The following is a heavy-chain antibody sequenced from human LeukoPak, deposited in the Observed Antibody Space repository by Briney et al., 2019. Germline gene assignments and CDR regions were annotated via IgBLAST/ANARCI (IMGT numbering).Heavy chain of an antibody. J-gene: IGHJ3*02. D-gene: IGHD1-20*01. CDR3: ARGIYNYSTVLLNAFDN. V-gene: IGHV4-34*01. Sequence: SETLSLTCAVYGGSFSGYYWSWIRQPPGKGLEWIGEINHSGSTNYNPSLKSRVTISGDTSKNQFSLKLNCVTAADTAVYYCARGIYNYSTVLLNAFDNWGQGTMVTVSS. CDR1: GGSFSGYY. CDR2: INHSGST.